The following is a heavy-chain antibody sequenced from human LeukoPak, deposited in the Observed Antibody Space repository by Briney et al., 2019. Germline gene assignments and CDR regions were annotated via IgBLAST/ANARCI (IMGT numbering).Heavy chain of an antibody. V-gene: IGHV4-4*07. CDR2: IYSGGNT. CDR3: ARGSVITFGGVTQTGGNWFDP. J-gene: IGHJ5*02. Sequence: PSDTLSLTCTVSGGSISSYYWSWIRQPAGKGLEWIGRIYSGGNTNYNPSLKSRVTMSVDTSKNQFSLKLGSVTAADTAVYYCARGSVITFGGVTQTGGNWFDPWGQGTLVTVSS. D-gene: IGHD3-16*01. CDR1: GGSISSYY.